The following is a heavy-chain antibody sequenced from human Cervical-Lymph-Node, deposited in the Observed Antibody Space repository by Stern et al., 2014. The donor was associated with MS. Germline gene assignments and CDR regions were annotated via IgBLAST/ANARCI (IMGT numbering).Heavy chain of an antibody. CDR1: GFTFSDYY. CDR2: ISSSGTTK. D-gene: IGHD2-2*01. CDR3: ARDGVPIVVEPAAPGFYGVAV. V-gene: IGHV3-11*01. Sequence: MQLVESGGGLVKPGGSLRLSCAASGFTFSDYYMIWIRQAPGKGLEWVSHISSSGTTKHYADSVKGRFTISRDNAKSALYLQMNSLRVEDTAVYYCARDGVPIVVEPAAPGFYGVAVWGHGTTVTVSS. J-gene: IGHJ6*02.